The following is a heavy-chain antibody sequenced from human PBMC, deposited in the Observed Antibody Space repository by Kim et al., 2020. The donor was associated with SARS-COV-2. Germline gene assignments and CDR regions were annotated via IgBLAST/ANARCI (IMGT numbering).Heavy chain of an antibody. Sequence: SETLSLTCTVSGGSISSYYWSWIRQPPGKGLEWIGYIYYSGSTNYNPSLKSRVTISVDTSKNQFSLKLSSVTAADTAVYYCAREGSSWFVGMDVWGQGTTVTVSS. CDR1: GGSISSYY. D-gene: IGHD6-13*01. CDR3: AREGSSWFVGMDV. V-gene: IGHV4-59*13. CDR2: IYYSGST. J-gene: IGHJ6*02.